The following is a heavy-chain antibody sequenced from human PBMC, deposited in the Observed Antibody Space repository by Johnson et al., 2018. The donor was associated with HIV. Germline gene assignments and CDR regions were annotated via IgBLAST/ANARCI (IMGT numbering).Heavy chain of an antibody. CDR2: ISYDGSSK. D-gene: IGHD6-6*01. CDR3: ERDLTNEYSSSSPV. J-gene: IGHJ3*01. V-gene: IGHV3-30-3*01. Sequence: QVQLVESGGGVVQPGGSLRLSCAASGFTFSNYAMHWVRQAPGKGLEWVAVISYDGSSKYYADSVKGRFTISRDNSKNTLYLQMSSLRAEDTAIDCCERDLTNEYSSSSPVWGQGTMVTVSS. CDR1: GFTFSNYA.